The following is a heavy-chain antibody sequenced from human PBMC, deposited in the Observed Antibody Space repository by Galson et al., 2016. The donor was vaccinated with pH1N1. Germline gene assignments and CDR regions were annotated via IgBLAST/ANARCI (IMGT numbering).Heavy chain of an antibody. Sequence: SLRLSCAASGFTFSSFWMTWVRQAPGKGLEWVANINQDGSKIYYVESVKGRFTISRDNAKNSVYLQMNSLRVEDAALYYCVKESGGSGGYWGQGTLVTVSS. CDR2: INQDGSKI. J-gene: IGHJ4*02. CDR3: VKESGGSGGY. D-gene: IGHD3-16*01. CDR1: GFTFSSFW. V-gene: IGHV3-7*01.